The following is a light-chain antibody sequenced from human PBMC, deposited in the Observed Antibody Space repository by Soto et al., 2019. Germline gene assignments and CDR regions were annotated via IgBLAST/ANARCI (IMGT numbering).Light chain of an antibody. CDR3: QVWDSSSDHWV. CDR1: NSGSKS. J-gene: IGLJ3*02. Sequence: SYELTQPPSVSVAPGQTARITCGGTNSGSKSVHWYQQKPGQAPVLVVYDDSDRPSVSPERFSGSNSGNTATLTISRVEAGDEADYYCQVWDSSSDHWVFGGGTKLTVL. CDR2: DDS. V-gene: IGLV3-21*02.